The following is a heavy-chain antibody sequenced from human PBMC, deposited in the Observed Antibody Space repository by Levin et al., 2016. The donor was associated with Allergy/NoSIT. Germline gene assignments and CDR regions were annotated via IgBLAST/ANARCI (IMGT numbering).Heavy chain of an antibody. Sequence: WIRQPPGKGLEWIGLIYSSGSTYYNPSLKSRVTISRDTSKNQFSLNLSSVTAADTAVYYCARRIDAKGFGPWGQGTLVTVSS. D-gene: IGHD2-8*01. CDR3: ARRIDAKGFGP. V-gene: IGHV4-4*09. J-gene: IGHJ5*02. CDR2: IYSSGST.